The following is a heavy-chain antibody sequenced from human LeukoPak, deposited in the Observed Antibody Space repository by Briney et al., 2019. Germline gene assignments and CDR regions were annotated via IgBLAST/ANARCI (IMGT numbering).Heavy chain of an antibody. CDR1: GYSFTSYW. Sequence: GESLKISCKGSGYSFTSYWIGWVRQMPGKGLEWMGIIYPGDSDTRYSPSFQGQVTISADKSISTAYLQWSSLKASDTATYYCARHPAALPSGGYYYYYMDVWGKGTTVTVSS. J-gene: IGHJ6*03. CDR3: ARHPAALPSGGYYYYYMDV. D-gene: IGHD2-2*01. V-gene: IGHV5-51*01. CDR2: IYPGDSDT.